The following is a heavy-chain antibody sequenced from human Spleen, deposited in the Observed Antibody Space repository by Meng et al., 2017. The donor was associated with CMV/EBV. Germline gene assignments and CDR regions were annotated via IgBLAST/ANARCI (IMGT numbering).Heavy chain of an antibody. Sequence: ASVKVSCKASGYTFTSYYMHWVRQAPEQGLEWMGIINPSGGSTSYAQKFQGRVTMTRDTSTSTVYMELSSLRSEDTAVYYCAGGYSSSYYYYGMDVWGQGTTVTVSS. D-gene: IGHD6-13*01. CDR2: INPSGGST. CDR1: GYTFTSYY. V-gene: IGHV1-46*01. J-gene: IGHJ6*02. CDR3: AGGYSSSYYYYGMDV.